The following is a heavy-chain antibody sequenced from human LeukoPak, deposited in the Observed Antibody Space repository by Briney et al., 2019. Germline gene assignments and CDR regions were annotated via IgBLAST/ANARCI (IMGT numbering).Heavy chain of an antibody. CDR1: GFTFSNAW. J-gene: IGHJ4*02. CDR3: TSRRDYYDSSGFDY. V-gene: IGHV3-15*01. D-gene: IGHD3-22*01. CDR2: IKSKTDGGTT. Sequence: GGSLRLSCAASGFTFSNAWMGWVRQAPGKGLEWVGRIKSKTDGGTTEYAAPVKGRFTISRDDSKNTLYLQMNSLKTEDTGVYYCTSRRDYYDSSGFDYWGQGTLVTVSS.